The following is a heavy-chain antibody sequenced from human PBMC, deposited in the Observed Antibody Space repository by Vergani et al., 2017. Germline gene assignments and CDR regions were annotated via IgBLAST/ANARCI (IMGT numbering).Heavy chain of an antibody. CDR1: GYSFTSYW. D-gene: IGHD2-15*01. V-gene: IGHV5-51*03. CDR2: IYPGDSDT. Sequence: EVQLVPSGAEVKKPGESLKISCKGSGYSFTSYWIGWVRQMPGKGLEWMGIIYPGDSDTRYSPSFQGQVTISADKSISTAYLQWSSLKASDTAMYYCASRYCSGGSCYNAFDIWGQGTMVTVSS. CDR3: ASRYCSGGSCYNAFDI. J-gene: IGHJ3*02.